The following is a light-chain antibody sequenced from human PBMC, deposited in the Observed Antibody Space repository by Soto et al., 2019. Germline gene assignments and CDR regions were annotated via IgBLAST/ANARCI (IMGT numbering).Light chain of an antibody. Sequence: QSALTQPPSASGSPGQSVTISCTGTSSDVGAYNYVSWYQQHAGKAPKLVIYEVTKRPSGVPDRFSGSKSANTASLTVSGLLAEDEADYSCSSFAASNTGVFGGGTKLTVL. CDR1: SSDVGAYNY. CDR2: EVT. V-gene: IGLV2-8*01. J-gene: IGLJ3*02. CDR3: SSFAASNTGV.